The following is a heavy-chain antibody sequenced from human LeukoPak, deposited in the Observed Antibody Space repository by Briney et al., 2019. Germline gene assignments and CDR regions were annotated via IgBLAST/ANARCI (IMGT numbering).Heavy chain of an antibody. CDR1: GFTFDDYG. V-gene: IGHV3-20*01. J-gene: IGHJ4*02. CDR2: INWNGGNT. Sequence: PGGSLRLSCAASGFTFDDYGMSWVRQAPGKGLEWVSGINWNGGNTGYADSVKGRFTISRDNAKNSLYLQMNSLRAEDTALHHCARGGISSSSIPYFDYWGQGTLVTVSS. CDR3: ARGGISSSSIPYFDY. D-gene: IGHD6-6*01.